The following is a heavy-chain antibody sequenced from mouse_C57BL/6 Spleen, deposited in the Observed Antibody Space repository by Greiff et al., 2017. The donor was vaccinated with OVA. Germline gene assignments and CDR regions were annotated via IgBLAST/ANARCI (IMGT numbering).Heavy chain of an antibody. CDR2: IYPGSGST. J-gene: IGHJ2*01. CDR3: ARKGHKDYFDY. V-gene: IGHV1-55*01. Sequence: QVHVKQSGAELVKPGASVKMSCKASGYTFTSYWITWVKQRPGQGLEWIGDIYPGSGSTNYNEKFKSKATLTVDTSSSTAYMQLSSLTSEDSAVYYCARKGHKDYFDYWGQGTTLTVSS. CDR1: GYTFTSYW.